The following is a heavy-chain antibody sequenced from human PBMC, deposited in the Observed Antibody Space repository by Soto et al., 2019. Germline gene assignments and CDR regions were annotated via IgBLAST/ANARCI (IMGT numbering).Heavy chain of an antibody. V-gene: IGHV3-21*01. J-gene: IGHJ3*02. CDR2: ISSSSSYI. CDR1: GFTFSSYA. D-gene: IGHD6-6*01. CDR3: AREDFEYSSSRDAFDI. Sequence: AGGSLRLSCAASGFTFSSYAMHWARQAPGKGLEWVSSISSSSSYIYYADSVKGRFTISRDNAKNSLYLQMNSLRAEDTAVYYCAREDFEYSSSRDAFDIWGQGTMVTVSS.